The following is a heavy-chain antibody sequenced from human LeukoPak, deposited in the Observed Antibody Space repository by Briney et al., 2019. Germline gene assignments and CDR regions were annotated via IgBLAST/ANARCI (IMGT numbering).Heavy chain of an antibody. J-gene: IGHJ4*02. Sequence: SVKVSCKASGGTFSSYAISWVRQAPGQGLEWMGGIIPIFGTANYAQKFQGRVTITADKSTSTAYMELSSLRAEDTAVYYCAKEGVSAAAGIQFDYWGQGTLVTVSS. CDR2: IIPIFGTA. CDR3: AKEGVSAAAGIQFDY. CDR1: GGTFSSYA. V-gene: IGHV1-69*06. D-gene: IGHD6-13*01.